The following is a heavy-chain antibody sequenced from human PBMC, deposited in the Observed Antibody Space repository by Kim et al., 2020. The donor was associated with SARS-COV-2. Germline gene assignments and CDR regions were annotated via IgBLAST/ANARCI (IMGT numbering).Heavy chain of an antibody. D-gene: IGHD5-18*01. J-gene: IGHJ4*02. Sequence: GGSLRLSCAASGFTFSGSAMHWVRQASGKGLEWVGRIRSKANSYATAYAASVKGRFTISRDDSKNTAYLQMNGLKTEDTAVYYCTRTAMVPGWGQGTLVTVSS. CDR1: GFTFSGSA. CDR3: TRTAMVPG. V-gene: IGHV3-73*01. CDR2: IRSKANSYAT.